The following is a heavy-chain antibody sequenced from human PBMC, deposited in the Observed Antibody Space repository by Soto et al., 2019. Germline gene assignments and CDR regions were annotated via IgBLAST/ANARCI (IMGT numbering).Heavy chain of an antibody. D-gene: IGHD3-9*01. CDR1: GDSINSDKYY. Sequence: QLQLQESGPGLVKPSETLSLTCSVSGDSINSDKYYWGWIRQPPGKGLEWIGSIYFRGNTYYNPSLQIRVTISLDKSKSQFSLKLNSVTAADSAVYFCARLEGLATISYYFDFWGQGALVTVSS. V-gene: IGHV4-39*01. J-gene: IGHJ4*02. CDR3: ARLEGLATISYYFDF. CDR2: IYFRGNT.